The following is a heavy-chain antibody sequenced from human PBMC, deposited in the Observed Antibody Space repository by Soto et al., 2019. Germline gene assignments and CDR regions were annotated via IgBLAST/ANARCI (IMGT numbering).Heavy chain of an antibody. J-gene: IGHJ6*02. D-gene: IGHD3-10*01. Sequence: QVQLVQSGAEVKKPGSSVKVSCKASGGTFSSYAISWVRQAPGQGLEWMGGIIPIFGTANYAQKFQGRVTIXXDXSXXTAYMELSSLRSEDTAVYYCASVPLIRGYYYGMDVWGQGTTVTVSS. CDR3: ASVPLIRGYYYGMDV. CDR1: GGTFSSYA. V-gene: IGHV1-69*12. CDR2: IIPIFGTA.